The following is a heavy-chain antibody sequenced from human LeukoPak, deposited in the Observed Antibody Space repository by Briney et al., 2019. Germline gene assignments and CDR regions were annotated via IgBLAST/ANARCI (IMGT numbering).Heavy chain of an antibody. Sequence: GGSLRLSCAASGFTFSNAWMSWVRQAPGKGLEWVGRIKSKTDGGTTDYAAPVEGRFTMSRDDSKNTLYLQMNSLKTEDTAVYYCTTLAAAGHFDYWGQGTLVTVPS. V-gene: IGHV3-15*01. CDR2: IKSKTDGGTT. CDR3: TTLAAAGHFDY. J-gene: IGHJ4*02. CDR1: GFTFSNAW. D-gene: IGHD6-13*01.